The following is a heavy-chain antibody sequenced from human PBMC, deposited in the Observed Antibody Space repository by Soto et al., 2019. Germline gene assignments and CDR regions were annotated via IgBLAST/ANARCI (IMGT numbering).Heavy chain of an antibody. D-gene: IGHD2-15*01. CDR2: TYYRSKWYN. Sequence: PSQTLSLTCAISGDSVSSNSAAWNWIRQSPSRGLEWLGRTYYRSKWYNDYAVSVKGRITINPDTSKNQFSLQLNSVTPEDTAVYYCARDTTRCSGGSCYSFDPWGQGTLVTVSS. CDR1: GDSVSSNSAA. CDR3: ARDTTRCSGGSCYSFDP. V-gene: IGHV6-1*01. J-gene: IGHJ5*02.